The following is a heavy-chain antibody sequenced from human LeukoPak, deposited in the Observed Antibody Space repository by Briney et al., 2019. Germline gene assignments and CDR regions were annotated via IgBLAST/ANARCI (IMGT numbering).Heavy chain of an antibody. CDR3: ARIAETNIYFLGY. CDR2: INGYGSNT. V-gene: IGHV3-74*01. Sequence: GGSLTLSCAVSGFTFSSYSMHWVRQAPGKGLLWLSRINGYGSNTDYADSVKGRFTVSRDNAKNTLYLQMNSLRDEDTAVYYCARIAETNIYFLGYWGQGTLVTVSS. CDR1: GFTFSSYS. J-gene: IGHJ4*02. D-gene: IGHD2-21*01.